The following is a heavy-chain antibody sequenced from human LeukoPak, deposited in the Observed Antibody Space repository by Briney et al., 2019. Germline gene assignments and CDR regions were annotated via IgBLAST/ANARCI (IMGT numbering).Heavy chain of an antibody. J-gene: IGHJ4*02. CDR2: INSVSSHI. CDR3: TRDPTYYLRYGYFDF. CDR1: GFSLTSSA. V-gene: IGHV3-21*01. Sequence: GGSLRLSCAASGFSLTSSAMNWVRQAPGKGLEWVSSINSVSSHIYYANSVRGRFTISRDNAKNSLYLQMSSLTAEDTAVYYCTRDPTYYLRYGYFDFWGQGVLVTVSS. D-gene: IGHD3-9*01.